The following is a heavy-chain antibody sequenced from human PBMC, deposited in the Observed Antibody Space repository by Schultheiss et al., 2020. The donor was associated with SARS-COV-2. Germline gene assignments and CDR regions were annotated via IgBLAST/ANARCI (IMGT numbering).Heavy chain of an antibody. Sequence: GGSLRLSCAASGFTFSSYAMRWVRQAPGKGLEWVAVISYDGSNKYYADSVKGRFTISRDNSKNTLYLQMNSLRAEDTAVYYCARDSAPSIAARLDYWGQGTLVTVSS. CDR2: ISYDGSNK. CDR1: GFTFSSYA. J-gene: IGHJ4*02. V-gene: IGHV3-30*04. D-gene: IGHD6-6*01. CDR3: ARDSAPSIAARLDY.